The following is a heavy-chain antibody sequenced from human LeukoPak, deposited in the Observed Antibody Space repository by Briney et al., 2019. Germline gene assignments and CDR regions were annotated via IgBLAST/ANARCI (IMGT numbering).Heavy chain of an antibody. CDR3: ARSITQAYNWFDT. CDR1: GGSISSYY. J-gene: IGHJ5*02. Sequence: PSETLSLTCTVSGGSISSYYWSWIRQPPGKRLEWIGYVYYSGATNYHPSLRRRLNISVDMSRNQFSLKLTSVTAEDTAIYYCARSITQAYNWFDTWGQGTLVTVSS. CDR2: VYYSGAT. V-gene: IGHV4-59*01.